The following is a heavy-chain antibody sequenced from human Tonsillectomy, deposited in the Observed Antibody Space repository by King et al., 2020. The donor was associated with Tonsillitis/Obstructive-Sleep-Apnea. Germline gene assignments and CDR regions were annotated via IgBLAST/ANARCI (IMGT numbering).Heavy chain of an antibody. D-gene: IGHD5-18*01. Sequence: VQLVESGGGLVKPGGSLRLSCAASGFTFSNAWMNWVRQAPGKGLEWVGRIKSKTDGGTTDYAAPVKGRFTISRDDSKNTLYLQMNRLKTEDTAVYYCTTVHVYSYGNYYYYYGMDVWGQGTTVTVSS. CDR1: GFTFSNAW. CDR3: TTVHVYSYGNYYYYYGMDV. CDR2: IKSKTDGGTT. J-gene: IGHJ6*02. V-gene: IGHV3-15*07.